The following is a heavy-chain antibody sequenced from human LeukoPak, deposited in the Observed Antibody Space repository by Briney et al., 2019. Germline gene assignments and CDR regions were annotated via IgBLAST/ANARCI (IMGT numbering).Heavy chain of an antibody. CDR1: GYTFTSYA. Sequence: ASVNVSCKTSGYTFTSYAVSWVRQAPGQGLEWMGWISGYNGNTIYAQKFQGRVNLTRDPSTGTVYMEVRSLTSDDTAVYYCARNAGLRKTYLVNWGQGTVVTVSS. D-gene: IGHD4-17*01. J-gene: IGHJ4*02. CDR3: ARNAGLRKTYLVN. CDR2: ISGYNGNT. V-gene: IGHV1-18*01.